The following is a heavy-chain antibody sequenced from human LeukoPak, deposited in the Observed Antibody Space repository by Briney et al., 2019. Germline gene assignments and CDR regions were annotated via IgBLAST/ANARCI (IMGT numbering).Heavy chain of an antibody. J-gene: IGHJ3*02. D-gene: IGHD4-17*01. Sequence: GGSLRLSCAPSQFNFNKFGMTWVRQAPGKGLEWVSSMSGNGGSTQYADSVQGRFAISRDNSKNTLYLQMNSLRAEDTAVYFCSKDPNGDYIGTFDIWGQGTMVTVSS. CDR2: MSGNGGST. V-gene: IGHV3-23*01. CDR3: SKDPNGDYIGTFDI. CDR1: QFNFNKFG.